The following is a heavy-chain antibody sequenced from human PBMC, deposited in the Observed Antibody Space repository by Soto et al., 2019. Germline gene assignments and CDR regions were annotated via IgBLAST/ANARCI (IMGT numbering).Heavy chain of an antibody. D-gene: IGHD2-15*01. Sequence: LRLSCAASGFTFSSYAMSWVRQAPGKGLEWVSAISGSGGSTYYADSVKGRFTISRDNSKNTLYLQMNSLRAEDTAVYYCAKPRYCSGGSCYYYYYGMDVWGQGTTVTVSS. CDR2: ISGSGGST. CDR1: GFTFSSYA. V-gene: IGHV3-23*01. CDR3: AKPRYCSGGSCYYYYYGMDV. J-gene: IGHJ6*02.